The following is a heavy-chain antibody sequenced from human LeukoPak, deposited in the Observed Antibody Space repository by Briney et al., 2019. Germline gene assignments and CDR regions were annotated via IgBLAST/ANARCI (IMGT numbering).Heavy chain of an antibody. D-gene: IGHD3-3*01. V-gene: IGHV1-69*05. Sequence: SVKVSCKASGGTFSSYAISWVRQAPGQGLEWMGGIIPIFGTANYAQKFQGRVTITTDESTSTAYMELSSLRSEDTAVYYCARDDFWSGYPDYWGQGALVTVSS. CDR2: IIPIFGTA. CDR3: ARDDFWSGYPDY. J-gene: IGHJ4*02. CDR1: GGTFSSYA.